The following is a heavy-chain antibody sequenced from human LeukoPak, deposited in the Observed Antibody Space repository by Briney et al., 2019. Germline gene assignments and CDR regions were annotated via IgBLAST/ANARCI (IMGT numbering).Heavy chain of an antibody. Sequence: GGSLRLSCAASGFAFRNYEMNWGRQAPGKGLGWVSYISSSGSTIYYAEFVKGRFTISRDNAKNSLYLQMNSLRAEDTAVYYCARKGGYGLDFDYWGQGTLVTVSS. D-gene: IGHD5-18*01. J-gene: IGHJ4*02. CDR3: ARKGGYGLDFDY. V-gene: IGHV3-48*03. CDR2: ISSSGSTI. CDR1: GFAFRNYE.